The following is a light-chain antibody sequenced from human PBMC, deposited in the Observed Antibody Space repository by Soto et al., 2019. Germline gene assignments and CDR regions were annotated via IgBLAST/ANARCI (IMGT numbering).Light chain of an antibody. CDR1: SSDVGGYNY. CDR2: DVS. J-gene: IGLJ2*01. V-gene: IGLV2-14*01. Sequence: QSALTQPASVSGSPGQSITISCTGTSSDVGGYNYVSWYQQHPGKAPKLMIYDVSNRPSGVSNCFSGSKSVNTASLTIFGLQAEDEADYYCSSYTSSSTVVFGGGTKLTVL. CDR3: SSYTSSSTVV.